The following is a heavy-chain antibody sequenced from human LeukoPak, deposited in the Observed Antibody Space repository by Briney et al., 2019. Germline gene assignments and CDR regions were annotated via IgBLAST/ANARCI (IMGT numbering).Heavy chain of an antibody. V-gene: IGHV3-7*01. Sequence: GGSLRLSCAVSGFTFSGFWMSWSRQAPGKGLEWVASINSDGSEGYYADVVKGRFTISRDNAKNSLYLQMNSLGAEDTAVYYCARPYDTRGYFPDYWGQGTLVTVSS. J-gene: IGHJ4*02. D-gene: IGHD3-22*01. CDR2: INSDGSEG. CDR3: ARPYDTRGYFPDY. CDR1: GFTFSGFW.